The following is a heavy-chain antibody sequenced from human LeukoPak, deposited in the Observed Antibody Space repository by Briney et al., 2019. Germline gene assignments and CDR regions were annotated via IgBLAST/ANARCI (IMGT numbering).Heavy chain of an antibody. V-gene: IGHV3-21*04. CDR3: ARGTIVVVPATGVWSDP. J-gene: IGHJ5*02. D-gene: IGHD2-2*01. CDR2: ISSSSSYI. CDR1: GFTFSSYS. Sequence: PGGSLRLSCAASGFTFSSYSMNWVRQAPGKGLEWVSSISSSSSYIYYADSVKGRFTISRDNAKNSLYLQMNSLRAEDTAVYYCARGTIVVVPATGVWSDPWGQGTLVTVSS.